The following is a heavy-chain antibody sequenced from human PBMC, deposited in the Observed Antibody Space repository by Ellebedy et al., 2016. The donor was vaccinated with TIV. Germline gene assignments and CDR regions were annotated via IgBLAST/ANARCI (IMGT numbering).Heavy chain of an antibody. Sequence: GESLKISXKGSGYSFSNYWIGWVRQMPGKGLEWMGIIYPGDSETRYSPSFQGQVTISADRSISTAYLQWGSLKASDTAMYYCARGYDYYDSSGYAEYFQHWGQGTLVTVSS. CDR1: GYSFSNYW. V-gene: IGHV5-51*01. CDR2: IYPGDSET. J-gene: IGHJ1*01. D-gene: IGHD3-22*01. CDR3: ARGYDYYDSSGYAEYFQH.